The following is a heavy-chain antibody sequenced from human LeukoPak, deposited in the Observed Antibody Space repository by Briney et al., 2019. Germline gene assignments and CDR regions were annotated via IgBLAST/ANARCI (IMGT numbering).Heavy chain of an antibody. CDR2: IYYSGST. V-gene: IGHV4-39*02. J-gene: IGHJ4*02. D-gene: IGHD6-19*01. Sequence: SETLSLTCTVSGGSISSSSYYWGWNRQPPGKGLEWIGSIYYSGSTYYNPSLKSRVTISVDTSKNQFSLKLSSVTAADTAVYYCARESGGGYSSALYVYWGQGTLVTVSS. CDR3: ARESGGGYSSALYVY. CDR1: GGSISSSSYY.